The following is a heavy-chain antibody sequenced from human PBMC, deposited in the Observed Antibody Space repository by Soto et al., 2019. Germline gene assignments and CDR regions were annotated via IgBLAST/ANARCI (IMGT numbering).Heavy chain of an antibody. CDR2: IYATGST. CDR1: GASLRGYY. V-gene: IGHV4-4*07. CDR3: VGDGTKNLRDRFDP. Sequence: SETLSLTCNVSGASLRGYYWSWIRQPPGKGLEWIGRIYATGSTDYNPSLKSRITMSVDMSKKQFSLTLRSVTAADTAIYYCVGDGTKNLRDRFDPRGRGILVTVSS. J-gene: IGHJ5*02. D-gene: IGHD1-1*01.